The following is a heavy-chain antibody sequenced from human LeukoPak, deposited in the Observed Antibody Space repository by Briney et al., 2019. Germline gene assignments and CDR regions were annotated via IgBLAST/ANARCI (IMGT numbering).Heavy chain of an antibody. CDR1: GFSLSGYW. Sequence: PGGSLRLSCAASGFSLSGYWMSWVRQAPGKGLEWVAVISYDGSNKYYADSVKGRFTISRDNSKNTLYLQMNSLRAEDTAVYYCARVLEDDAYYFDYWGQGTLVTVSS. V-gene: IGHV3-30*03. CDR3: ARVLEDDAYYFDY. D-gene: IGHD2-2*01. J-gene: IGHJ4*02. CDR2: ISYDGSNK.